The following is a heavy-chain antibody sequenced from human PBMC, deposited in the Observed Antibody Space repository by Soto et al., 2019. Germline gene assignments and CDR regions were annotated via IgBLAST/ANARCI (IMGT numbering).Heavy chain of an antibody. Sequence: QVQLQESGPGLVKTSETLSLTCSVSGASITSYFWRWIRQPPGKGLEWMGYINPAGRSNYNPALKSRLAISADTSTRQFSLRLNSVTAADTAVYFCARGGGSWFHPWGQGILGTVSS. V-gene: IGHV4-59*01. CDR2: INPAGRS. D-gene: IGHD1-26*01. CDR3: ARGGGSWFHP. CDR1: GASITSYF. J-gene: IGHJ5*02.